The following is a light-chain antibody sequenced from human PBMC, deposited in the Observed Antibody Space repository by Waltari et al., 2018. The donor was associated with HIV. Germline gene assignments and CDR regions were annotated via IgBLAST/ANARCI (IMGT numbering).Light chain of an antibody. CDR3: QAWDSGTVV. CDR1: ELGDRY. Sequence: SYELTQPPSVSVFPGQTASITCSGHELGDRYTCWYQQKPGQSPVLVISQNNKRPSGIPGRFSGSNSGSTATLTISGTQAMDEADYYCQAWDSGTVVFGGGTSLTVL. CDR2: QNN. V-gene: IGLV3-1*01. J-gene: IGLJ2*01.